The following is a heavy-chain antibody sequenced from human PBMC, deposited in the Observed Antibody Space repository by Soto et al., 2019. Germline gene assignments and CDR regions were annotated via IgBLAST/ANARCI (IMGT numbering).Heavy chain of an antibody. J-gene: IGHJ3*02. CDR1: GYTFTSHG. D-gene: IGHD1-26*01. Sequence: QLQLVQSGGEVKTPGASVKVSCTTSGYTFTSHGISWVRQAPGQGLERMGWISTYNGKTDYAQKFQGRVTMTADTLTSTVYMEVRSLRSDYTAVYYCARLLTEGATYREDAFDMWGQGTKVTVSS. CDR2: ISTYNGKT. V-gene: IGHV1-18*01. CDR3: ARLLTEGATYREDAFDM.